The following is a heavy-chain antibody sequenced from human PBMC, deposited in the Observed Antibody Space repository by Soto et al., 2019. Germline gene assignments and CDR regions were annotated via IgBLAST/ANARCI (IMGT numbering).Heavy chain of an antibody. CDR3: AGQTFTIAAASYGRSNWFDP. V-gene: IGHV4-39*01. CDR2: IYFTGNT. D-gene: IGHD6-25*01. J-gene: IGHJ5*02. Sequence: XGTLSLTGTASGGSFTSSRHFGGWVRQPPGKGLEWIGTIYFTGNTYYTPSLKSRLTMSIDTSKNEFSLRLNSVTAADTAVYYCAGQTFTIAAASYGRSNWFDPWGPGTLVTVS. CDR1: GGSFTSSRHF.